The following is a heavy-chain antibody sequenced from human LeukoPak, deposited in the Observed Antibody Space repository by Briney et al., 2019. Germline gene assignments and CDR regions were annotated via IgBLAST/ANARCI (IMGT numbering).Heavy chain of an antibody. J-gene: IGHJ6*03. CDR2: INPNSGGT. V-gene: IGHV1-2*02. Sequence: ASVKVSCKASGYTFTGYYMHWVRQAPGQGLEWMGWINPNSGGTNYAQKFQGRVTMTRDTSISTAYMELSRLRSDGTAVYYCARGLYGRYYYYMDVWGKGTTVTVSS. CDR3: ARGLYGRYYYYMDV. CDR1: GYTFTGYY. D-gene: IGHD3-10*01.